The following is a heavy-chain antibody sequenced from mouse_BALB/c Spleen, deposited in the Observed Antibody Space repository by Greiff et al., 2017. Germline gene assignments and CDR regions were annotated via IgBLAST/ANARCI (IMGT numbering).Heavy chain of an antibody. D-gene: IGHD1-1*01. CDR3: ARDYYYGSSSRYFDV. Sequence: DVKLQESGPGLVKPSQSLSLTCTVTGYSITSDYAWNWIRQFPGNKLEWMGYISYSGSTSYNPSLKSRISITRDTSKNQFFLQLNSVTTEDTATYYCARDYYYGSSSRYFDVWGAGTTVTVSS. V-gene: IGHV3-2*02. CDR2: ISYSGST. J-gene: IGHJ1*01. CDR1: GYSITSDYA.